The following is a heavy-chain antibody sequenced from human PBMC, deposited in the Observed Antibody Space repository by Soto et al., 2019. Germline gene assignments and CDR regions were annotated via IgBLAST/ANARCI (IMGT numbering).Heavy chain of an antibody. CDR1: RGSSTNYF. V-gene: IGHV4-59*01. CDR3: ARLDDGWWFDP. J-gene: IGHJ5*02. D-gene: IGHD1-1*01. CDR2: ISYSGTT. Sequence: SETLSLTCTVSRGSSTNYFWTWIRQSPGRGLEWIGYISYSGTTNYNAYLKSRVTMTRDTSISTAYMELSRLRSDDTAVYYCARLDDGWWFDPWGQGTLVTVSS.